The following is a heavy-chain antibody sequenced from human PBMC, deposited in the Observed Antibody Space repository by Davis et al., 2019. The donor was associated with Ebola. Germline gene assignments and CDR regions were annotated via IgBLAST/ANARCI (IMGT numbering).Heavy chain of an antibody. J-gene: IGHJ4*02. CDR3: TTGTYYYVSSGYYYEDY. CDR2: IKSKTDGGTT. D-gene: IGHD3-22*01. CDR1: GFTFSNAW. V-gene: IGHV3-15*01. Sequence: PGGSLRLSCAASGFTFSNAWMSWVRQAPGKGLEWVGRIKSKTDGGTTDYAAPVKGRFTISRDDSKNTLYLQMNSLKTEDTAVYYCTTGTYYYVSSGYYYEDYWGQGTLVTVSS.